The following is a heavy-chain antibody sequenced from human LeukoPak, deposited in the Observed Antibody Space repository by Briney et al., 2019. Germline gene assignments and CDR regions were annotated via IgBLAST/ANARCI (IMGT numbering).Heavy chain of an antibody. V-gene: IGHV4-59*01. Sequence: SETLSLTCTVSGGSFNSXYXXXIRQPPXXXLEWIXYXYYSGTTXXXPXLXSRXTISVDTSKNQFSLKLSSVTAADTAVYYCARVDRWWPDYWGQGTLVTVSS. CDR3: ARVDRWWPDY. D-gene: IGHD2-15*01. CDR2: XYYSGTT. CDR1: GGSFNSXY. J-gene: IGHJ4*02.